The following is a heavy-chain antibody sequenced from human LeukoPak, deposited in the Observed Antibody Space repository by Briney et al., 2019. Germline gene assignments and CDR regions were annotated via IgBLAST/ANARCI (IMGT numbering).Heavy chain of an antibody. CDR3: AKRGSGWYEDYYYYMDV. D-gene: IGHD6-19*01. Sequence: GGSLRLSCAASGFTFSSYSMNWVRQAPGKGLEWVSYISSSSSTIYYADSVKGRFTISRDNAKNSLYLQMSSLRAEDTAVYYCAKRGSGWYEDYYYYMDVWGKGTTVTISS. V-gene: IGHV3-48*01. CDR2: ISSSSSTI. J-gene: IGHJ6*03. CDR1: GFTFSSYS.